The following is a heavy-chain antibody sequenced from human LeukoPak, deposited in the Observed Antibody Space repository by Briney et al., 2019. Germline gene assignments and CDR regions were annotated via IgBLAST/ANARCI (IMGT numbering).Heavy chain of an antibody. CDR2: IWYDGSNK. V-gene: IGHV3-33*06. J-gene: IGHJ6*03. Sequence: GGSLRLSCAASGFTFSSYGMHWVRQAPGKGLEGVAVIWYDGSNKYYADSVKGRFTISRDNSKNTLYLQMNSLRAEDTAVYYCAKTPARNYYYYMDVWGKGTTVTVSS. D-gene: IGHD6-6*01. CDR3: AKTPARNYYYYMDV. CDR1: GFTFSSYG.